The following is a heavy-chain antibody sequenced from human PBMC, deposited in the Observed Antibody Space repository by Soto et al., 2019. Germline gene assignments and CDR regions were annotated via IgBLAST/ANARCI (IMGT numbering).Heavy chain of an antibody. V-gene: IGHV4-34*01. J-gene: IGHJ3*02. CDR3: ARAGFYGPFDSFDI. CDR1: GGTLSHYY. D-gene: IGHD3-10*01. Sequence: SETLSLTCAVYGGTLSHYYWSCIRQPPGKEPEWIGEIHSSGSTNYNPSLTSAVIISVDTSKNQFSLRLSSVTPADTAVYYCARAGFYGPFDSFDICCHATLVTVS. CDR2: IHSSGST.